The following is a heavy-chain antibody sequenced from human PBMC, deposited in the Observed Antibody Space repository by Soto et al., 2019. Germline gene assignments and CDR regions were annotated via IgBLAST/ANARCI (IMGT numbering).Heavy chain of an antibody. CDR1: GFTFSNYW. D-gene: IGHD3-10*01. Sequence: GGSLRLSCAASGFTFSNYWMHWVRQAPGKGLVWVSRINSDGRGTSYADSVKGRFTISRDNAKNSLYLQMHSLRDDDTAVYYCARDPGDGMDVWGQGTTVTVSS. CDR2: INSDGRGT. J-gene: IGHJ6*02. V-gene: IGHV3-74*01. CDR3: ARDPGDGMDV.